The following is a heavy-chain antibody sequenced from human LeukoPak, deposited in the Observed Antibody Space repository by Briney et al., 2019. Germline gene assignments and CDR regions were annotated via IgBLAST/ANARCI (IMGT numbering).Heavy chain of an antibody. V-gene: IGHV1-2*02. CDR1: GYTFTGYY. D-gene: IGHD3-10*01. Sequence: GASVKVSCKASGYTFTGYYMHWVRQAPGQGLEWMGWINPNSGGTNCAQKFQGRVTMTRDTSISTAYMELSRLRSDDAAVYYCARGSVRVRGVIIEGYMDVWGKGTTVTVSS. CDR3: ARGSVRVRGVIIEGYMDV. CDR2: INPNSGGT. J-gene: IGHJ6*03.